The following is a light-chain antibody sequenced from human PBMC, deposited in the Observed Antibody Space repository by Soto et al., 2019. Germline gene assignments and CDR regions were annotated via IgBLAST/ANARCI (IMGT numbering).Light chain of an antibody. CDR3: QQYNFWPPLT. CDR2: DAS. V-gene: IGKV3-15*01. CDR1: QSVNSN. J-gene: IGKJ3*01. Sequence: EIVMTQSPATLSVSPGERATLSCRASQSVNSNLAWYRQKPGQAPRLLISDASTRATGVPARFSGSGSGTEFTLTISSLQSEDSGIYYCQQYNFWPPLTFGPGTKVDIK.